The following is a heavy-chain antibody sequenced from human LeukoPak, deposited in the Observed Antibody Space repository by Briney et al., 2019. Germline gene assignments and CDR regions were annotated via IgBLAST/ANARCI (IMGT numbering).Heavy chain of an antibody. Sequence: ASVTVSFKASGYTFTVYYMHWVRQAPGQGLEWMGGINLNSGGTNYSQKFQGRGSITRDTSISTAYMELSRLRSEDTAVYYCARDAGYSGYGSDAFDIWGQGTMVTVSS. CDR1: GYTFTVYY. CDR3: ARDAGYSGYGSDAFDI. CDR2: INLNSGGT. D-gene: IGHD5-12*01. V-gene: IGHV1-2*02. J-gene: IGHJ3*02.